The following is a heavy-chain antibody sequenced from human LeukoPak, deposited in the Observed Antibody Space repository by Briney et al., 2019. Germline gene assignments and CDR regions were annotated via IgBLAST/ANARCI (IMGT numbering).Heavy chain of an antibody. Sequence: GGSLRLSCAASGFIFSDYYMSWIRQPPGKGLEWVTAISYDGSNKYDADSVKGRFTISRDNSKNTLYLQMNSLRAEDTAVYYCARGVRIAVAGNIDYWGQGTLVTVSS. J-gene: IGHJ4*02. V-gene: IGHV3-30*03. CDR1: GFIFSDYY. CDR2: ISYDGSNK. CDR3: ARGVRIAVAGNIDY. D-gene: IGHD6-19*01.